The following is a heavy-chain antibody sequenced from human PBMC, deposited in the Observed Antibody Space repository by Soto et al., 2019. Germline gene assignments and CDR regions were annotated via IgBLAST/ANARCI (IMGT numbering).Heavy chain of an antibody. CDR1: GDSVSSNSSA. V-gene: IGHV6-1*01. CDR3: ARDRPAAGTTYGNWFDP. J-gene: IGHJ5*02. Sequence: SQILSLTCAISGDSVSSNSSAWNWIRQSPSRGLEWLGRTYYRSKWYNDYAVSVKSRITINPDTSKNQFSLQLNSVTPEDTAVYYCARDRPAAGTTYGNWFDPWGQGTLVTVSS. CDR2: TYYRSKWYN. D-gene: IGHD6-13*01.